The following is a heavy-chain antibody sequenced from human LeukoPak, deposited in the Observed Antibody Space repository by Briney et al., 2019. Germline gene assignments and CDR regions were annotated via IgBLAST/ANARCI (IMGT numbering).Heavy chain of an antibody. CDR1: GGSISNYY. CDR2: IYYSGST. CDR3: ARDWGVSARPGYMDV. Sequence: PSETLSLTCTVSGGSISNYYWSWIRQPPGKGLEWIGYIYYSGSTKYNPSLKSRVTISVDTPKNQFSLRLSSVTAADTAVYYCARDWGVSARPGYMDVWGKGTTVTVSS. D-gene: IGHD6-6*01. V-gene: IGHV4-59*01. J-gene: IGHJ6*03.